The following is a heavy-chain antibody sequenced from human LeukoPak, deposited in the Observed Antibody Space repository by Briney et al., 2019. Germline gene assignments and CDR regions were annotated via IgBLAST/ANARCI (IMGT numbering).Heavy chain of an antibody. J-gene: IGHJ4*02. D-gene: IGHD3-10*01. CDR2: ISAYSGNT. CDR1: GYTFTSYD. Sequence: ASVKVSCKASGYTFTSYDINWVRQATGQGLEWMGWISAYSGNTNYAQKLQGRVTMTTDTSTSTAYMELRSLRSDDTAVYYCARVDYGSGSLTYWGQGTLVTVSS. CDR3: ARVDYGSGSLTY. V-gene: IGHV1-18*01.